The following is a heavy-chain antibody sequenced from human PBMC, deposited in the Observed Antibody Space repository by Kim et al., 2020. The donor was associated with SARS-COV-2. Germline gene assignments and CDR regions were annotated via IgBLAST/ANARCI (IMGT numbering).Heavy chain of an antibody. CDR1: GDSVSSNSAA. CDR3: VGGSGWNT. Sequence: SQTLSLTCAISGDSVSSNSAAWNWIRQSPSRGLEWLGRTYYRSKWYNEYALSVKSRITINPDTSKNQFSLQLKSVTPGDTAVYYCVGGSGWNTWGQGTLVTVSS. V-gene: IGHV6-1*01. CDR2: TYYRSKWYN. D-gene: IGHD6-19*01. J-gene: IGHJ5*02.